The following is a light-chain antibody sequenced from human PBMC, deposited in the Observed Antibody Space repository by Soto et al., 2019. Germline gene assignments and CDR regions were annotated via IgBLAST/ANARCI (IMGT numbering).Light chain of an antibody. CDR1: SSDIGNYNL. J-gene: IGLJ2*01. CDR2: GGS. CDR3: CSYAGSRTVVL. V-gene: IGLV2-23*01. Sequence: QSALTQPASVSGSPGQSITISCTGSSSDIGNYNLVSWYQQHPGKAPKLLIYGGSNRPSGVSYRFSGSKSGNTASLTISGLQAEDEAFYYCCSYAGSRTVVLFGGGTKLTVL.